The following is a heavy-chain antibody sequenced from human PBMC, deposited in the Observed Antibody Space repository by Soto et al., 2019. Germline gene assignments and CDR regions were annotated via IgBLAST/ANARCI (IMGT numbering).Heavy chain of an antibody. CDR2: ISYDGSNK. V-gene: IGHV3-30*03. J-gene: IGHJ4*02. D-gene: IGHD2-15*01. CDR1: GFTFSSYG. CDR3: ARVALVVAARAFDY. Sequence: GGSLRLSCAASGFTFSSYGMHWVRQAPGKGLEWVAVISYDGSNKYYADSVKGRFTISRDNSKNTLYLQMNSLRDEDTAVYYCARVALVVAARAFDYWGQGTLVTVSS.